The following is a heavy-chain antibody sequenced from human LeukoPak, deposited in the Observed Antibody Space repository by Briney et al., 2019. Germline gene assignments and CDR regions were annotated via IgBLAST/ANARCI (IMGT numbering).Heavy chain of an antibody. CDR1: GYTFTSYY. D-gene: IGHD3-22*01. V-gene: IGHV1-24*01. CDR3: ATDSPHDSSGDEYFQH. CDR2: FNPEDDET. Sequence: GASVKVSCKASGYTFTSYYMHRVRQAPGKGLEWMGGFNPEDDETIYAQKFQGRVTMTGDTSTDTAYMELSSLRSEDTAVYYCATDSPHDSSGDEYFQHWGQGTLVTVSS. J-gene: IGHJ1*01.